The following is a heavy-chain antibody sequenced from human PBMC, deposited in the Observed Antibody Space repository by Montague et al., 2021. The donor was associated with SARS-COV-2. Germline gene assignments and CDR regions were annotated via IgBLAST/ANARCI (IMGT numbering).Heavy chain of an antibody. Sequence: SETLSLTCEVSGASISSSNWWIWVRQSPGKGLEWIGETYHSGSTNYNPSLRGRVTISVDKSKNQFSLKVNSVSAADTAVYYCARLGVVPSPRTFDPWGQGTTVTVSS. V-gene: IGHV4-4*02. CDR1: GASISSSNW. D-gene: IGHD3-10*01. CDR2: TYHSGST. CDR3: ARLGVVPSPRTFDP. J-gene: IGHJ5*02.